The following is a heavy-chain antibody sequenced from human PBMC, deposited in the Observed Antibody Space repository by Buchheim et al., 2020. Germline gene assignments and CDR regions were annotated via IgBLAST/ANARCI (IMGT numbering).Heavy chain of an antibody. V-gene: IGHV3-30*18. CDR3: AKGRDSSGSWGFDY. Sequence: QVQLVESGGGVVQPGRSLRLSCAASGFTFSSYGMHWVRQAPGKGLEWVAVISYDGSNKYYADSVKGRFTISRDNSKNTLYLQMNSLRAEDTAVYYCAKGRDSSGSWGFDYWGQGTL. CDR1: GFTFSSYG. J-gene: IGHJ4*02. D-gene: IGHD3-22*01. CDR2: ISYDGSNK.